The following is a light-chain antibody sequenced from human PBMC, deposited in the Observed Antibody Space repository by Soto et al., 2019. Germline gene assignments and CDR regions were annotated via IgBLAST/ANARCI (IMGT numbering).Light chain of an antibody. Sequence: EIVLTQSPATLSLSPGERATLSCRASQSVSSNLAWYQQKLGQAPRLLIYDAFNRATGIPARFSGSGSTTVFLPTISKVPPDDFAVYYCQQRSSSATFGQGTKLEIK. V-gene: IGKV3-11*01. CDR2: DAF. CDR1: QSVSSN. CDR3: QQRSSSAT. J-gene: IGKJ2*01.